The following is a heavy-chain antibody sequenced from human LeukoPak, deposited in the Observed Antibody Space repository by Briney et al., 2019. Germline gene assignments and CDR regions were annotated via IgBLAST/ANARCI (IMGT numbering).Heavy chain of an antibody. J-gene: IGHJ4*02. CDR1: GGSISSYY. Sequence: ASETLSLTCTVSGGSISSYYWSWIRQPPGKGLEWIGYIYYSGSTNYNPSLKSRVTISVDTSKNQFSLKLSSVTAADTAVYYCARDLAGATEYWGQGTLVTVSS. D-gene: IGHD1-26*01. CDR2: IYYSGST. CDR3: ARDLAGATEY. V-gene: IGHV4-59*01.